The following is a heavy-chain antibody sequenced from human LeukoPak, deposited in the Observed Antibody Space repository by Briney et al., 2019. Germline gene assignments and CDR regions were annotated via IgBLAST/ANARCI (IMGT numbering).Heavy chain of an antibody. Sequence: GGSLRLSCAASGFTFSSYAMSWVRQAPGKGLEGVAAISGSGGSTYYADSVKGRFTISRDNSKNTLYLQMNSLRAEDTAVYYCAKPDGYYYDSSGSGGGAFDIWGQGTMVTVSS. CDR2: ISGSGGST. D-gene: IGHD3-22*01. CDR1: GFTFSSYA. J-gene: IGHJ3*02. CDR3: AKPDGYYYDSSGSGGGAFDI. V-gene: IGHV3-23*01.